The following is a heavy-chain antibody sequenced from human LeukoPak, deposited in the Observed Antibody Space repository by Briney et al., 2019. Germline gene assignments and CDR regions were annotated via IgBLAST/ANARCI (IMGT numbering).Heavy chain of an antibody. CDR2: INHSGIT. CDR1: GFTFSNAW. Sequence: PGGSLRLSCAASGFTFSNAWMRWVRQPPGKGLEWIGEINHSGITNYNPSLKSRVTISVDTSKNQFSLKLSSVTAADTAVYYCARVSGQQLGLSKFDYWGQGTLVTVSS. D-gene: IGHD6-13*01. V-gene: IGHV4-34*01. J-gene: IGHJ4*02. CDR3: ARVSGQQLGLSKFDY.